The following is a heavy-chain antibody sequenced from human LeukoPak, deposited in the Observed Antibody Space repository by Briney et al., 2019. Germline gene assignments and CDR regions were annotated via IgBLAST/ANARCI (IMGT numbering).Heavy chain of an antibody. V-gene: IGHV3-7*01. D-gene: IGHD1-26*01. CDR3: ARLNWDDGEVSGFDQ. CDR2: IKQDATEI. CDR1: GFSFRNSW. J-gene: IGHJ5*02. Sequence: GGSLRLSCATSGFSFRNSWMSWVRQAPGKGLEWVANIKQDATEIYYADSEKGRLTISRDNARRSLFLQMNILRVEDTALYYCARLNWDDGEVSGFDQWGQGLLVTASS.